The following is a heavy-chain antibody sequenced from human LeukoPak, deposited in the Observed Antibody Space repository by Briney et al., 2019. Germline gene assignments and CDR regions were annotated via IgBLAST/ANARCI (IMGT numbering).Heavy chain of an antibody. CDR2: IDYSGTA. CDR3: ARDSYSSSIRWFDS. D-gene: IGHD6-6*01. J-gene: IGHJ5*01. V-gene: IGHV4-31*03. Sequence: SQTLSLTCTVSGGSISSGGYYWSWIRQLPGKGLEWIGYIDYSGTAYYNPSLKSRVTISIDTSKNQFSVKLSSVTAADTAVYYCARDSYSSSIRWFDSWGQGTLVIVSS. CDR1: GGSISSGGYY.